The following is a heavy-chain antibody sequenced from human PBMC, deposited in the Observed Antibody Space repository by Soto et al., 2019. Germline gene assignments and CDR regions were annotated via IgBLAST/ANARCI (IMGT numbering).Heavy chain of an antibody. D-gene: IGHD6-19*01. CDR2: IWYDGSNK. CDR3: AREEQSGYYYDY. Sequence: GGSLRLSCAASGFAFSSYGMHWVRQAPGKGLEWVAVIWYDGSNKYHADSVKGRFTISRDNSKNTLYLQMNSLRAEDTAVYYCAREEQSGYYYDYWGQGALVTVSS. CDR1: GFAFSSYG. V-gene: IGHV3-33*01. J-gene: IGHJ4*02.